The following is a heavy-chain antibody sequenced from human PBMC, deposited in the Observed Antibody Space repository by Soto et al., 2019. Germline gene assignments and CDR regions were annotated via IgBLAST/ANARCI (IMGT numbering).Heavy chain of an antibody. J-gene: IGHJ1*01. Sequence: QVQLQQWGAGLLKPSETLSLTCAVYGGSFSGYYWSWIRQPPGKGLEWIGEINHSGSTNYNPSLKSRVTISVDTSKNQFSLKLSSVTAADTAVYYCASVLLWFGGHFQHGGQGTLVTVSS. CDR2: INHSGST. CDR3: ASVLLWFGGHFQH. V-gene: IGHV4-34*01. D-gene: IGHD3-10*01. CDR1: GGSFSGYY.